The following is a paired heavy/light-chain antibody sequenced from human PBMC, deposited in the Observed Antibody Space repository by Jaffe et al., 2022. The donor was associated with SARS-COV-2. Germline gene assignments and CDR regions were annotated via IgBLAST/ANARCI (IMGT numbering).Heavy chain of an antibody. Sequence: QVQLMAFGGGVVQPGTSLRLSCAASGFTFSSYAINWVRQAPGKGLEWVALISYDGGKKYYGDSVQGRFSISRDNSKNTLFLQMNSLRPDDTGTYYCARDRGTSVWFIDYWGQATLVTVSS. D-gene: IGHD3-10*01. J-gene: IGHJ4*02. CDR3: ARDRGTSVWFIDY. CDR1: GFTFSSYA. V-gene: IGHV3-30-3*01. CDR2: ISYDGGKK.
Light chain of an antibody. CDR3: ATWDDSLNGWV. CDR1: SSNIGSND. J-gene: IGLJ3*02. Sequence: QSVLTQPPSASGTPGQRVTISCSGSSSNIGSNDVNWYQQFPGTAPKLLIYSNHQGPSGVPDRFSGSKSGTSASLAIDGLQSEDEADYYCATWDDSLNGWVFGGGTKLTVL. V-gene: IGLV1-44*01. CDR2: SNH.